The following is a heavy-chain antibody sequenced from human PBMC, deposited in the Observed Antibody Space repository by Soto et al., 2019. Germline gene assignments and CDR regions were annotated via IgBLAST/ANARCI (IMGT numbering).Heavy chain of an antibody. V-gene: IGHV1-18*01. CDR3: AWVEDSSSWLY. CDR1: GYTFTSYG. CDR2: ISAYNGNT. J-gene: IGHJ4*02. D-gene: IGHD6-13*01. Sequence: QVQLVQSGAEVKKPGASVKVSCKASGYTFTSYGISWVRQAPGQGLEWMGWISAYNGNTNYAQKHQGRVTMTTDTPTSTADMELRSLRSDDTAVYYCAWVEDSSSWLYWGQGTLVTVSS.